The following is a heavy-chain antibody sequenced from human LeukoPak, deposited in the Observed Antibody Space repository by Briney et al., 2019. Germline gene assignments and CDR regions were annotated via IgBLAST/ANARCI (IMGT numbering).Heavy chain of an antibody. CDR3: ARDWEMATIGDAFDI. CDR1: GSTFSSYW. Sequence: PGGSLRVSCAASGSTFSSYWMSWVRQAPGKGLEWVANIKQDGSEKYYVDSVKGRFTISRDNAKNTLYLQMYSLRAEDTAVYYCARDWEMATIGDAFDIWGQGTMVTVSS. CDR2: IKQDGSEK. V-gene: IGHV3-7*01. J-gene: IGHJ3*02. D-gene: IGHD5-24*01.